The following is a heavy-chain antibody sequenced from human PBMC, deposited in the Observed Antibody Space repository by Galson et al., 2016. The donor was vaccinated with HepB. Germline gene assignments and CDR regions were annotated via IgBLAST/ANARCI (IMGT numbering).Heavy chain of an antibody. CDR2: IYYSGGT. D-gene: IGHD3-16*01. Sequence: TLSLTCTVSGGSLSSYYWSWIRQPPGKGLEWIGYIYYSGGTNYNPSLKSRVTMSVDTSKNQFSLKLSSMTAADTAVYYCARDLGRNGGLDYWGQGTPVTVSS. J-gene: IGHJ4*02. CDR1: GGSLSSYY. V-gene: IGHV4-59*01. CDR3: ARDLGRNGGLDY.